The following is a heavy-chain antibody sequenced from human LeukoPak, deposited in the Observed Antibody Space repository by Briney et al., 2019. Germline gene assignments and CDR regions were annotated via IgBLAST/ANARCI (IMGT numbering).Heavy chain of an antibody. CDR2: VYYSGST. Sequence: SETLSLTCTVSGGSISSSYWSWIRQPPGKGLEWLGYVYYSGSTNYNPSLKSRVTMSVDTSKSQFSLKLSSVTAADTAVDYCARGGQWEPLDYWGQGTLVTVSS. CDR1: GGSISSSY. J-gene: IGHJ4*02. CDR3: ARGGQWEPLDY. V-gene: IGHV4-59*01. D-gene: IGHD1-26*01.